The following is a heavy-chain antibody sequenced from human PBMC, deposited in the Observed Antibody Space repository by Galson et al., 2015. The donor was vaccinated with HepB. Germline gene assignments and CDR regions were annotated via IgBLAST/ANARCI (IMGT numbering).Heavy chain of an antibody. CDR3: AGGSYGSAGWFDP. D-gene: IGHD5-18*01. V-gene: IGHV3-74*01. CDR2: MNSDGSST. CDR1: GFTFSTYW. Sequence: SLRLSCAASGFTFSTYWMHWVRQAPGKGLLWVSRMNSDGSSTSYADSVKGRFTISRDNAKNTLYLQMNSLRAEDTAVYYCAGGSYGSAGWFDPWGQGTLVTVSS. J-gene: IGHJ5*02.